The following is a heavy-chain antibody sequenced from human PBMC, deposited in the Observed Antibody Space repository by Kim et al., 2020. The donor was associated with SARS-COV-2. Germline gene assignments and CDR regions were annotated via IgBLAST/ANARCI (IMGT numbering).Heavy chain of an antibody. V-gene: IGHV3-48*02. CDR1: GFTFSSYS. J-gene: IGHJ6*02. CDR2: ISSSSTI. Sequence: GGSLRLSCAASGFTFSSYSMNWVRQAPGKGLEWVSYISSSSTIYYADSVKGRFTISRDNAKNSLYLQMNSLRDEDTAVYYCARSAASSYYYYGMDVWGQGTTVTVSS. CDR3: ARSAASSYYYYGMDV.